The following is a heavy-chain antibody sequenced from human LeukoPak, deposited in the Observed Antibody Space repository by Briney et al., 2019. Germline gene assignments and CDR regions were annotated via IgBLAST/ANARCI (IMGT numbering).Heavy chain of an antibody. Sequence: SETPSLTCTVSGGSISSYYWSWIRQPPGKGLEWIGYIYYSGSTYYNPSLKSRVTISVDTSKNQFSLKLSSVTAADTAVYYCARAVIPTLGVVNNWFDPWGQGTLVTVSS. D-gene: IGHD3-3*01. J-gene: IGHJ5*02. V-gene: IGHV4-30-4*08. CDR3: ARAVIPTLGVVNNWFDP. CDR2: IYYSGST. CDR1: GGSISSYY.